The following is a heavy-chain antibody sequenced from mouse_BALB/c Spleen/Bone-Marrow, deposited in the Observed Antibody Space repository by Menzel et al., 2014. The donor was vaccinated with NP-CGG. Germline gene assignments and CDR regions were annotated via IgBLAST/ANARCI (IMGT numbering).Heavy chain of an antibody. CDR2: ISNSGGTT. V-gene: IGHV5-12-2*01. CDR1: GFTFSNYT. J-gene: IGHJ3*01. D-gene: IGHD1-2*01. Sequence: EVHLVESGGGLVQPGGSLKLSCAASGFTFSNYTMSWIRQTPEKRLEWVAYISNSGGTTYYPDTVKGRFTISRDNAKNTLYLQMSSLKSEDTAMYYCARRYDYGYGPFAYWGQGTLVTVSA. CDR3: ARRYDYGYGPFAY.